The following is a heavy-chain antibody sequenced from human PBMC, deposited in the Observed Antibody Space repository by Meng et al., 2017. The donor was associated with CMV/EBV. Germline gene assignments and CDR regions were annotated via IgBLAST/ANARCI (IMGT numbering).Heavy chain of an antibody. D-gene: IGHD3-10*01. CDR3: AKDHPYYYGSGSYSGGYYFDY. CDR1: GFTFSSYS. V-gene: IGHV3-23*01. J-gene: IGHJ4*02. Sequence: GESLKISCAASGFTFSSYSMNWVRQAPGKGLEWVSAISGSGGSTYYADSVKGRFTISRDNSKNTLYLQMNSLRAEDTAVYYCAKDHPYYYGSGSYSGGYYFDYWGQGTLVTVSS. CDR2: ISGSGGST.